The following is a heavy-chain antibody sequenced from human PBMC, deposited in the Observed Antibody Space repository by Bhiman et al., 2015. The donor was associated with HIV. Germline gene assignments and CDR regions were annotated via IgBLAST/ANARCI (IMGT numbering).Heavy chain of an antibody. D-gene: IGHD2-21*01. V-gene: IGHV3-30*04. CDR1: GFSFSSYG. Sequence: QVQLVESGGGVVQSGRSLWLSCAASGFSFSSYGLHWVRQAPGKGLEWVAVISYDGRNKYCADSVRGRFTISRDNSKNTVYLQMDSLRAEDTAVYYCAKDLVKGTVPYYFDWWGQGTLVTVSS. CDR2: ISYDGRNK. CDR3: AKDLVKGTVPYYFDW. J-gene: IGHJ4*02.